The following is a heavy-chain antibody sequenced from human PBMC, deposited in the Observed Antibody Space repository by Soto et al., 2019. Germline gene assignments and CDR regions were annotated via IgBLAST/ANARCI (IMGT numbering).Heavy chain of an antibody. J-gene: IGHJ4*02. CDR3: TTDPVTMIVVVPSSG. D-gene: IGHD3-22*01. Sequence: GGSLRLSCAASGFTFSDYYMSWIRQAPGKGLEWVGRIKSKTGGGTTDYAAPVKGRFTISRDDSKNTLYLQMNSLKTEDTAVYYCTTDPVTMIVVVPSSGWGQGT. CDR2: IKSKTGGGTT. CDR1: GFTFSDYY. V-gene: IGHV3-15*01.